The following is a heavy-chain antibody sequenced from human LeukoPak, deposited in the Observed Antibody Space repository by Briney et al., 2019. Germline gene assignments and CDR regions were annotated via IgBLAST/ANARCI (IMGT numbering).Heavy chain of an antibody. CDR3: ARDYGNYYDSSGIH. V-gene: IGHV3-23*01. CDR1: GFTFSSYD. Sequence: GGTLRLSCAASGFTFSSYDMSWVRQAPGKGLEWVSAISGSGGSTYYADSVKGRFTISRDNSKNTLYLQMNSLRAEDTAVYYCARDYGNYYDSSGIHWGQGTLVTVSS. CDR2: ISGSGGST. D-gene: IGHD3-22*01. J-gene: IGHJ4*02.